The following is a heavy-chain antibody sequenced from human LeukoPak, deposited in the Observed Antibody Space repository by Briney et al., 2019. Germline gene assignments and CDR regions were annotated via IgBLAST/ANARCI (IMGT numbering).Heavy chain of an antibody. V-gene: IGHV3-7*01. CDR2: IKEDGSEK. D-gene: IGHD3-10*01. Sequence: GGSLRLSCAASGFTFSSYWMTWVRQAPGKGLEWVANIKEDGSEKHYGDSVKGRFTISRDNAKNSLYLRMTSLRAEDTAVYYCARAGLLWFGESYFDYWGQGTLVTVSS. CDR1: GFTFSSYW. CDR3: ARAGLLWFGESYFDY. J-gene: IGHJ4*02.